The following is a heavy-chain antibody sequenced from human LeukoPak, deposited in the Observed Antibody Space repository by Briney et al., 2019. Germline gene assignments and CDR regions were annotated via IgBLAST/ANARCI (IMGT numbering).Heavy chain of an antibody. D-gene: IGHD2/OR15-2a*01. CDR1: GFSVSSNY. V-gene: IGHV3-66*01. CDR3: ARSRRTIYAPTYTFDC. J-gene: IGHJ4*02. CDR2: IYSSGST. Sequence: GGSLRLSCAASGFSVSSNYMRWGRQAGGGGLGCDSVIYSSGSTYYADSVKGRFTISRDNPKNTLFLQMNSQRDQDTGGHYCARSRRTIYAPTYTFDCWGQGTLVTVSS.